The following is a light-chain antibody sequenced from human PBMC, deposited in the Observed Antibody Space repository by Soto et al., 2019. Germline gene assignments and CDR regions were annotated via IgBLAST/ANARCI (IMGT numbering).Light chain of an antibody. CDR2: DAS. J-gene: IGKJ4*01. CDR3: QQRANWPLT. V-gene: IGKV3-11*01. CDR1: QSVGSY. Sequence: EIVLTQSPATLSLSPGERATLSCRASQSVGSYLAWYQQRPGQAPRLLIYDASNRAADIPARFSGSGSRTDFTLTISSLESEDFAVYYCQQRANWPLTFGWGTKVDI.